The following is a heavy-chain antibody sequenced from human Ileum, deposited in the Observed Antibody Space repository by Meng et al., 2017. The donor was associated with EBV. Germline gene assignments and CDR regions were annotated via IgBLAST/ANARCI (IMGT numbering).Heavy chain of an antibody. CDR3: ARDPTGGEDHQRV. V-gene: IGHV4-4*02. CDR2: IYHSGIT. J-gene: IGHJ4*02. Sequence: QGLLQDSGPGLVKPSGTLSLTCAVSGGSLSSSNWWSWVRQPPGKGLEWIGKIYHSGITIYNPSLKSRVTMSVDNSKNQFSLKLNSMTAADTAVYYCARDPTGGEDHQRVWGQGTLVTVSS. D-gene: IGHD1-14*01. CDR1: GGSLSSSNW.